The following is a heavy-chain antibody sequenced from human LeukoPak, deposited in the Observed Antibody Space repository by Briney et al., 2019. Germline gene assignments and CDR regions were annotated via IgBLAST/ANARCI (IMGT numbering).Heavy chain of an antibody. CDR1: GYSISSGYY. V-gene: IGHV4-38-2*02. J-gene: IGHJ3*02. D-gene: IGHD1-1*01. CDR3: ARGMHEESWNHDAFDI. CDR2: IYHSGST. Sequence: SETLSLTCTVSGYSISSGYYWGWIRQPPGKGLEWIGSIYHSGSTYYNPSLKSRVTISVDTSKNQFSLKLSSVTAADTAVYYCARGMHEESWNHDAFDIWGQGTMVTVSS.